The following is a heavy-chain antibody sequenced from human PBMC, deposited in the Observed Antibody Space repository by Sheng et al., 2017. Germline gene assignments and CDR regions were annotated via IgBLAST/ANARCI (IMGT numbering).Heavy chain of an antibody. CDR2: VKQDESEK. CDR1: GFTFRSYW. D-gene: IGHD6-13*01. Sequence: EVRLVESGGGLVQPGGSLRLSCAAAGFTFRSYWMTWVRQAPGKGLEWVANVKQDESEKYYVDSVKGRFTISRDNAKNSLYLQMNSLRADDTAVYYCARAWAQVGTAVPPLDHWGQGPWSPSPQ. J-gene: IGHJ4*02. V-gene: IGHV3-7*03. CDR3: ARAWAQVGTAVPPLDH.